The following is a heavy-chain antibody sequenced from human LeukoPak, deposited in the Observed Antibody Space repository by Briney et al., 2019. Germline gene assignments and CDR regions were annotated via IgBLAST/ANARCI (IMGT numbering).Heavy chain of an antibody. CDR3: ARGALYYDILTGYYSYLFDY. Sequence: GGSLRLSCADSGYTFSSYWMSWVRQAPGKGLEWVANIKQDGSEKYYVDSVKGRFTISRDNAKNSLYLQMNSLRAEDTAVYYCARGALYYDILTGYYSYLFDYWGQGTLVTVSS. CDR2: IKQDGSEK. D-gene: IGHD3-9*01. J-gene: IGHJ4*02. CDR1: GYTFSSYW. V-gene: IGHV3-7*03.